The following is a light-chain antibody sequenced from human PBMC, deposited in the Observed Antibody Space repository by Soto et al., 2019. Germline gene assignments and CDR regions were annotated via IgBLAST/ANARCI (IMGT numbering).Light chain of an antibody. V-gene: IGKV3-20*01. Sequence: EVVLTQSPATLSLSPGERGTLSCRANQSVSANYLAWYQQKPGQAPRLLIYGASSRATGIPDRFSGSGSGTDLTLTISRLEPEDFAVFYCHQYGSSPFTFGPGTKVDIK. J-gene: IGKJ3*01. CDR2: GAS. CDR3: HQYGSSPFT. CDR1: QSVSANY.